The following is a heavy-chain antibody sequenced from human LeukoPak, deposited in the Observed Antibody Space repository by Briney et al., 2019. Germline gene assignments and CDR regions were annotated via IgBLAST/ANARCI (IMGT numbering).Heavy chain of an antibody. CDR3: AAFWSGYYKWFDP. J-gene: IGHJ5*02. V-gene: IGHV3-48*01. D-gene: IGHD3-3*01. CDR2: ISSSSSTI. Sequence: GGSLRLSCAASGFTFSSYSMNWVRQAPGKGLEWVSYISSSSSTIYYADSVKGRFTISRDNAKNSLYLQMNSLRAEDTAVYYCAAFWSGYYKWFDPWGQGTLVTVSS. CDR1: GFTFSSYS.